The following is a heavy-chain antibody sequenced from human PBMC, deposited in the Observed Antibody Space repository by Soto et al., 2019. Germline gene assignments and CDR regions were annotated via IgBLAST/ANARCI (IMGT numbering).Heavy chain of an antibody. CDR2: INHSGST. Sequence: SETLSLTCAVYGGSFSGYYWSWIRQPRGKGLEWIGEINHSGSTNYNPSLKSRVTISVDTSKNHFSLKLSSVTAADTAVYYCARGKPPGDWGQGTLVTVSS. V-gene: IGHV4-34*01. CDR3: ARGKPPGD. J-gene: IGHJ1*01. CDR1: GGSFSGYY.